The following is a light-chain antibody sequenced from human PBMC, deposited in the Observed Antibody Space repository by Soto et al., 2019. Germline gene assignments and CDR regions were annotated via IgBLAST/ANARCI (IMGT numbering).Light chain of an antibody. J-gene: IGKJ1*01. CDR3: QQYGSSPWT. Sequence: EIVLTQSPGTLSLSPGERATLSCRASQSVSSSYLAWYQQKPGQAPRLLMYGASSRATGIPDRFSGSGSGTDFTLTISRLESADFAVYYCQQYGSSPWTFGPGTKVEIK. CDR2: GAS. CDR1: QSVSSSY. V-gene: IGKV3-20*01.